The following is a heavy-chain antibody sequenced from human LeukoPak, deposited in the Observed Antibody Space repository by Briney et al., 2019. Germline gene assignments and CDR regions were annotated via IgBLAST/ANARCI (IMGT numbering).Heavy chain of an antibody. CDR3: ARAGAAGTADY. CDR2: INEGGGAK. CDR1: GFTFRTVW. Sequence: PGGSLRLSCAASGFTFRTVWMSWVRQAPGKGLEWVADINEGGGAKNYVDSVEGRFTISRDNAKNSLFLQMNSLRVEDTAMYYCARAGAAGTADYWGQGALVTVSS. J-gene: IGHJ4*02. V-gene: IGHV3-7*03. D-gene: IGHD6-13*01.